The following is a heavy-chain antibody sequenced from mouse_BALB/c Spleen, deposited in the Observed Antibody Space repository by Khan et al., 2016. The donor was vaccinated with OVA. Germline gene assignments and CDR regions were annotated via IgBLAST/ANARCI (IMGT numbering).Heavy chain of an antibody. J-gene: IGHJ2*01. CDR3: ARRGIYRYDERENYFDY. CDR2: ISSGGHYT. D-gene: IGHD2-14*01. CDR1: GFTFSSYA. Sequence: EVELVESGGGLVKPGGSLKLSCAASGFTFSSYAMSWVRQTPEKRLEWVATISSGGHYTYYPDVMKVRFTISRDNAKNTLYLQMSSLRSEDTAMYYCARRGIYRYDERENYFDYWGQGTTLTVSS. V-gene: IGHV5-9-3*01.